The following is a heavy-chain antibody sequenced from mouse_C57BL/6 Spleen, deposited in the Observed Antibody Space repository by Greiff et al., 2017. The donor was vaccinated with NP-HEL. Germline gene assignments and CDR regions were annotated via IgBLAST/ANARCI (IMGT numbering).Heavy chain of an antibody. J-gene: IGHJ2*01. Sequence: QVQLQQPGAELVKPGASVKLSCKASGYTFTSYWMHWVKQRPGQGLEWIGMIHPNSGSTNYNEKFRSKATLTVDKSSSTAYMQLSSLTSEDSAVYYCARSYSNYFDYWGQGTTLTVSS. CDR2: IHPNSGST. D-gene: IGHD2-5*01. CDR1: GYTFTSYW. CDR3: ARSYSNYFDY. V-gene: IGHV1-64*01.